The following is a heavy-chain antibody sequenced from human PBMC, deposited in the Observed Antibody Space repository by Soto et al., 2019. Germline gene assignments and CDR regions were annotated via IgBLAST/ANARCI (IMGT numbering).Heavy chain of an antibody. CDR3: ARDDPSAFDI. V-gene: IGHV3-23*01. J-gene: IGHJ3*02. Sequence: PGGSLRLSCAASGFTFSNYAMSWVRQAPGKGLEWVSVVSFSGGTTYYADSVKGRFTISRDNSKNTLYLQMNSLRAEDTAVYYCARDDPSAFDIWGQGTMVTVSS. CDR1: GFTFSNYA. CDR2: VSFSGGTT.